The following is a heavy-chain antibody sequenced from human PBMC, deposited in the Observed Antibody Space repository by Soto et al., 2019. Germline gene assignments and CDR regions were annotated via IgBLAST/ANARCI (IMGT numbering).Heavy chain of an antibody. CDR2: IYYSGST. D-gene: IGHD2-15*01. CDR3: ARDYCSGGSCYPGGHYGMDV. CDR1: GGSISSGGYY. J-gene: IGHJ6*02. Sequence: TLSLTCTVSGGSISSGGYYWSWIRQHPGKGLEWIGYIYYSGSTYYNPSLKSRVTLSVDTSKNQFSLKLSSVTAADTAVYYCARDYCSGGSCYPGGHYGMDVWGQGTTVTVSS. V-gene: IGHV4-31*03.